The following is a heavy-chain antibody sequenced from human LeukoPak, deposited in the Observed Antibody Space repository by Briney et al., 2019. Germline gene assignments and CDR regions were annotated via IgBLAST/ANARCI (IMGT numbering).Heavy chain of an antibody. CDR1: GGSFSGYY. J-gene: IGHJ6*03. Sequence: PSETLSLTCAVYGGSFSGYYWSWIRQPPGKGLEWIGEINHSGSTNYNPSLKSRVTISVDTSKNQFSLKLSSVTAADTAVYYCARRYCSGGSCYNYYYYYMDVWGKGTTVTVSS. V-gene: IGHV4-34*01. CDR3: ARRYCSGGSCYNYYYYYMDV. CDR2: INHSGST. D-gene: IGHD2-15*01.